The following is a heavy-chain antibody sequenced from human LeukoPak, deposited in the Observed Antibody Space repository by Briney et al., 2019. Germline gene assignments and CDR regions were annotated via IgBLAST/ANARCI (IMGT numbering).Heavy chain of an antibody. J-gene: IGHJ4*02. D-gene: IGHD1-26*01. CDR2: ISTSSSYI. CDR1: GFTFSSYG. CDR3: AKDGVGATRGFDY. V-gene: IGHV3-21*01. Sequence: GGSLRLSCAASGFTFSSYGMHWVRQAPGKGLEWVSSISTSSSYIYYADSVKDRFTVSRDNARNSLYLQMNSLRAEDTAVYYCAKDGVGATRGFDYWGQGTLVTVSS.